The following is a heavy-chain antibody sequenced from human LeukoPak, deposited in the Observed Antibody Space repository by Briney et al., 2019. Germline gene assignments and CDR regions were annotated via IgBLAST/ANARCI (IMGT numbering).Heavy chain of an antibody. CDR3: VKGKKYQLLFNTLDI. CDR2: ISWNSRSV. D-gene: IGHD2-2*01. CDR1: GFIFDDYA. J-gene: IGHJ3*02. V-gene: IGHV3-9*03. Sequence: PGGTLRLSCAASGFIFDDYAMYWVQQAPGKGLEWVSGISWNSRSVNYADSVKGRFTISRDNAKKSLYLQMNSLRAEDMALYYCVKGKKYQLLFNTLDIWGQGTVVTVSS.